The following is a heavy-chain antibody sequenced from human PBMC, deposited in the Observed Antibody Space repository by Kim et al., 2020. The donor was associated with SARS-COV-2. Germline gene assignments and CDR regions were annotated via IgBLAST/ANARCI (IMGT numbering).Heavy chain of an antibody. D-gene: IGHD4-17*01. V-gene: IGHV3-21*01. CDR3: AGDPTPDYGVVDY. J-gene: IGHJ4*02. Sequence: YADSVKGRFTISRDNAKNSLYLQMNSLRAEDTAVYYCAGDPTPDYGVVDYWGQGTLVTVSS.